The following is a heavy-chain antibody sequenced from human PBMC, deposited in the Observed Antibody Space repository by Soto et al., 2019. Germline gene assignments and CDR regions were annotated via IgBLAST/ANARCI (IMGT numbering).Heavy chain of an antibody. D-gene: IGHD2-21*01. V-gene: IGHV3-66*01. CDR1: GFTVSSNY. CDR3: ARDWGYSYFDY. CDR2: IYSGGST. J-gene: IGHJ4*02. Sequence: PGGSLRLSCAASGFTVSSNYMSWVRQAPGKGLEWVSVIYSGGSTYYADSVKGRFTISRDNSKNTLYLQMNSLRAEDTAVYYCARDWGYSYFDYWGQGTLVTVSS.